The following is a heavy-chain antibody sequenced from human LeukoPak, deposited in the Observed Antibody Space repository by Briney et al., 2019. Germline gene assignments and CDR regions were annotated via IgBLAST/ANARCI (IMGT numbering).Heavy chain of an antibody. CDR3: ARQGGSVLHYSDY. CDR2: IYYSGST. Sequence: SETLSLTCTVSGRSISSSSYYWGWIRQPPGKGLEWIGSIYYSGSTYYNPSLKSRVTISIDTSKNQFSLKLSAVTAADTAVYYCARQGGSVLHYSDYWGQGTLVTVSS. V-gene: IGHV4-39*01. J-gene: IGHJ4*02. CDR1: GRSISSSSYY. D-gene: IGHD5-12*01.